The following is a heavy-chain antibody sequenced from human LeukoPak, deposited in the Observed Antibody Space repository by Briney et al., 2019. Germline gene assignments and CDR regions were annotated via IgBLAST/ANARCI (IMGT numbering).Heavy chain of an antibody. CDR2: IYSVGST. V-gene: IGHV3-66*01. Sequence: SGGSLRLSCAASGFTVTTNYMTWVRQAPGKGLEWVSVIYSVGSTYYADTVKGRFFISRDNSKNTLYLQMNSLRAEDTAVYYCAGSLAYCGGDCRLGDYWGQGTLVTVSS. D-gene: IGHD2-21*02. CDR1: GFTVTTNY. CDR3: AGSLAYCGGDCRLGDY. J-gene: IGHJ4*02.